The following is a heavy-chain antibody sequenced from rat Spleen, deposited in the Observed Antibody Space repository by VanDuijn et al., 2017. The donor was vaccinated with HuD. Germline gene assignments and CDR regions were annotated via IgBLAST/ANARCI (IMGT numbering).Heavy chain of an antibody. D-gene: IGHD1-4*01. J-gene: IGHJ3*01. CDR1: GFTFSNYN. CDR3: ATPTPGIPFAY. CDR2: ISYDVTST. V-gene: IGHV5S10*01. Sequence: EVQLVESGGGLVQPGRSLKLSCAASGFTFSNYNIAWVRQAPKKGLEWVATISYDVTSTYYRDSVKGRFTISRDNAKNTLSLQMDSLRTEDTATYYCATPTPGIPFAYWGQGTLVTVSS.